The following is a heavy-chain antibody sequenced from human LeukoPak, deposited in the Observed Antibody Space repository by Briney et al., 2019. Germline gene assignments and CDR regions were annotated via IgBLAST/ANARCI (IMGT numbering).Heavy chain of an antibody. CDR2: ISSSSSYI. Sequence: PGGSLRLSCAASGFTFSSYSMNWVRQAPGKGLEWVSSISSSSSYIYYADSVKGRFTISRDNAKNSLYLQMNSLRAEDTAVYYCAGGYCSSTSCPAGDAFDIWGQGTMATVSS. CDR1: GFTFSSYS. D-gene: IGHD2-2*01. CDR3: AGGYCSSTSCPAGDAFDI. J-gene: IGHJ3*02. V-gene: IGHV3-21*01.